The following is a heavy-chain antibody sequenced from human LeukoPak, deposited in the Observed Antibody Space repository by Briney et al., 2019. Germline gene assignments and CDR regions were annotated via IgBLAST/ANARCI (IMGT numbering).Heavy chain of an antibody. CDR3: ARQVVAVAGTGYFDY. D-gene: IGHD6-19*01. V-gene: IGHV4-39*01. J-gene: IGHJ4*02. CDR2: IYYSGST. CDR1: GGSIRSSNYY. Sequence: SETLSLTCTVSGGSIRSSNYYWGWIRQPPGKGLEWIGSIYYSGSTYYNASLKSRGTISVDTSTNQFSLKLNSVTAADTAVYFCARQVVAVAGTGYFDYWGQGTLVTVSS.